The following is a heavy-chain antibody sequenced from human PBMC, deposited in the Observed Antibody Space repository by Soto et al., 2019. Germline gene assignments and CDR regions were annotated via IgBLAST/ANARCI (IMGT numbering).Heavy chain of an antibody. CDR2: IIYGGST. Sequence: PSETLSLTCTVSGGSVSSGNYYWSWIRQSPVKGLEWIGYIIYGGSTNYNPSLKSRVTISVDTSKNKFSLKLRSVTAADTAVYYCTRDVTTSGRHPPESTWGQGTLVTVSS. J-gene: IGHJ5*02. CDR3: TRDVTTSGRHPPEST. V-gene: IGHV4-61*01. D-gene: IGHD6-19*01. CDR1: GGSVSSGNYY.